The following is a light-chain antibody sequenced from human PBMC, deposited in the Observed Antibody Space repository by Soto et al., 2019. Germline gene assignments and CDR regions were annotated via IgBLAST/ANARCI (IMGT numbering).Light chain of an antibody. V-gene: IGLV2-14*03. J-gene: IGLJ1*01. CDR1: RGDVGAYNY. Sequence: QSALTQPASVSGSPGQSITISCTGTRGDVGAYNYVSWYQQHPGKAPKVIIYEVSYRPAGVSSRFSGSKSGNTAYLTISGLQTEDEADYYCTSFTSSITYVFGTGTKVTVL. CDR3: TSFTSSITYV. CDR2: EVS.